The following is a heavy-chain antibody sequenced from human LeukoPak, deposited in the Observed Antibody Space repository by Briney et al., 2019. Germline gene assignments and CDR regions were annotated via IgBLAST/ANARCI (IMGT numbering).Heavy chain of an antibody. CDR1: GFTFSSYG. CDR2: IWYDGSNK. J-gene: IGHJ3*02. Sequence: GGSLRLSCAASGFTFSSYGMHWVRQTPGKGLEWVAVIWYDGSNKYYADSVKGRFTISRDNSKNTLYLQMNSLRAEDTAVYYWARVLRQFGDDAFDIWGQGTMVTVSS. V-gene: IGHV3-33*01. D-gene: IGHD3-10*01. CDR3: ARVLRQFGDDAFDI.